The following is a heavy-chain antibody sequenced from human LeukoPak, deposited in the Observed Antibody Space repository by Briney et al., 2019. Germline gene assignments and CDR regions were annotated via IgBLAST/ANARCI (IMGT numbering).Heavy chain of an antibody. J-gene: IGHJ4*02. Sequence: KPSETQSLTCTVSHYSISNGYYWGWIRQPPGKGLEWLGNIYHSGNTYYNPSLKSRVAISVDTSKNQFYLKVTSVTAADTAVYYCARTPAAMTRFDYWGQGTLVTVSS. D-gene: IGHD2-2*01. CDR3: ARTPAAMTRFDY. V-gene: IGHV4-38-2*02. CDR2: IYHSGNT. CDR1: HYSISNGYY.